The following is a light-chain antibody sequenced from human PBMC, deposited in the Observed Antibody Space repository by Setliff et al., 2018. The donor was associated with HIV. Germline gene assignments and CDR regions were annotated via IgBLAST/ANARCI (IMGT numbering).Light chain of an antibody. CDR3: CSYAGSHTFV. J-gene: IGLJ1*01. V-gene: IGLV2-11*01. Sequence: QSVLTQPRSVSGSPGQSVTISCTGTTSDVGGYNFVSWYQHHPGKAPKLMAYDVIKRPSGVPDRFSGSKSGNTASLTISGLQAEDEADYYCCSYAGSHTFVFGTGTKVTVL. CDR2: DVI. CDR1: TSDVGGYNF.